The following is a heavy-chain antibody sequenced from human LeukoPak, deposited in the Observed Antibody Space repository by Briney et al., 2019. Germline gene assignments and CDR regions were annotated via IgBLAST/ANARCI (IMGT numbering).Heavy chain of an antibody. Sequence: ASVKVSCKASGYTFTSYAMNWVRQAPGQELEWMRWINTNTGNPTYAQGFTGRFVFSLDTSVSTAYLQISSLKAEDTAVYYCAADVAVRGVTAPGYWGQGTLVTVSS. J-gene: IGHJ4*02. CDR3: AADVAVRGVTAPGY. CDR1: GYTFTSYA. D-gene: IGHD3-10*01. CDR2: INTNTGNP. V-gene: IGHV7-4-1*02.